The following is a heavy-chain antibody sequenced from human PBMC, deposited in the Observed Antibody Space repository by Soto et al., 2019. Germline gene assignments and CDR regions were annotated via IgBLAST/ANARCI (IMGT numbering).Heavy chain of an antibody. D-gene: IGHD6-19*01. Sequence: GVSLRLSCAASGSTFSSYVMSWVRQAPGKGLEWVSTISGSGTSTYYVDSVKGRFTISRDNSKNTLYLQMNSLRAEDTAVYYCAKDLCTYSSGSCYFDYWGQGTLVTV. J-gene: IGHJ4*02. CDR1: GSTFSSYV. V-gene: IGHV3-23*01. CDR2: ISGSGTST. CDR3: AKDLCTYSSGSCYFDY.